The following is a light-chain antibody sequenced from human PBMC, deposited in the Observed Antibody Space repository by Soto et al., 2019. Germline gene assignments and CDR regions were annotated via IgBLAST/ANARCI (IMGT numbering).Light chain of an antibody. V-gene: IGLV6-57*04. J-gene: IGLJ7*01. CDR2: EDN. CDR3: QSYDSSNAV. Sequence: NFMLTQPHSVSESPGKTVTISCTRSSGSIASNYVQWYQQRPGSAPTTVIYEDNQRPSGVPDRFSGSIDSSSNSASLTISGLKTEDEADHYRQSYDSSNAVFGGGTPLNVL. CDR1: SGSIASNY.